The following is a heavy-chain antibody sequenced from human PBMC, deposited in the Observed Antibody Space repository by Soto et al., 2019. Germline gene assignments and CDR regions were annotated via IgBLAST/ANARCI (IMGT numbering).Heavy chain of an antibody. D-gene: IGHD3-9*01. V-gene: IGHV3-23*01. CDR1: GFTCSSYA. CDR3: AKDFLRQMTYYDILTGYRAIDY. Sequence: GASLKISCAASGFTCSSYAMSWVRQAPGKGLEWVSAISGSGGSTYYADSVKGRFTISRDNSKNTLYLQMNSLRAEDTAVYYCAKDFLRQMTYYDILTGYRAIDYWGQGTLVTVSP. J-gene: IGHJ4*02. CDR2: ISGSGGST.